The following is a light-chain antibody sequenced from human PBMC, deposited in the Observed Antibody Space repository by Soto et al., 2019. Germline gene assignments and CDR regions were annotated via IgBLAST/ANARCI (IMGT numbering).Light chain of an antibody. CDR2: AAS. Sequence: EIVLTQSPGTLSLSQGERATLSCRASKSVNRNSLAWYQQKPVQSPRLLICAASFRVGGIPDKYSGSGSGAYFTLTISRLGPEDFAVYYCQQYGASPLTFGQGTRVESK. J-gene: IGKJ1*01. V-gene: IGKV3-20*01. CDR3: QQYGASPLT. CDR1: KSVNRNS.